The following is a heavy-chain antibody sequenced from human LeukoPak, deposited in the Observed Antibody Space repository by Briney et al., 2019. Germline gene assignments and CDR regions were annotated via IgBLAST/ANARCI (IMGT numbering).Heavy chain of an antibody. D-gene: IGHD6-6*01. Sequence: ASVKVSCKASGYTFPSYFMHWVRQAPGQGLEWMAIINPTGGSTTYAQKFQGRATVTRDTSTSTVYMELSSLRSDDTAVYYCARTAARRFDYWGQGTLVTVSS. V-gene: IGHV1-46*01. CDR3: ARTAARRFDY. CDR2: INPTGGST. J-gene: IGHJ4*02. CDR1: GYTFPSYF.